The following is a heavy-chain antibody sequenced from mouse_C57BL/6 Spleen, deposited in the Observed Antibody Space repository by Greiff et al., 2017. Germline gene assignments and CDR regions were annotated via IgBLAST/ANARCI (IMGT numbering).Heavy chain of an antibody. V-gene: IGHV1-53*01. CDR1: GYTFTSYW. Sequence: QVHVKQPGTELVKPGASVKLSCKASGYTFTSYWMHWVKQRPGQGLEWIGNINPSNGGTNYNEKFKSKATLTVDKSSSTAYMQLSSLTSEDSAVYYCARRLGREYFDVWGTGTTVTVSS. CDR3: ARRLGREYFDV. J-gene: IGHJ1*03. CDR2: INPSNGGT. D-gene: IGHD4-1*01.